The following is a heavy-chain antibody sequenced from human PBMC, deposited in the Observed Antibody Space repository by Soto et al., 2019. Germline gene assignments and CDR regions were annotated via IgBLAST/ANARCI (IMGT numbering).Heavy chain of an antibody. CDR1: GFTLSNYA. Sequence: GGSLRLSCAASGFTLSNYAVDWVRQAPGKGLEWVSYISSDSRYIYHGDSVKGRFTISRDNARNSVYLQMNSLRDEDTAVYYCARIKLVDFFFINVDVYDMDVWGQGTPVTVSS. CDR2: ISSDSRYI. CDR3: ARIKLVDFFFINVDVYDMDV. V-gene: IGHV3-48*02. J-gene: IGHJ6*02. D-gene: IGHD2-15*01.